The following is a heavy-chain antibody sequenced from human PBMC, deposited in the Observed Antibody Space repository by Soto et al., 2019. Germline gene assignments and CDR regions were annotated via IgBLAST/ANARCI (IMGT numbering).Heavy chain of an antibody. Sequence: PGGSLRLSCAASGFTFSNYAMHWVRQAPGKGLEWVAFIWYDETNKYYGDSVKGRFTISRDNSKNTLYLYMNSLGAEDTAVYFCARGFIKGQALTMLDYWGQGTLVTVSS. CDR2: IWYDETNK. CDR1: GFTFSNYA. J-gene: IGHJ4*02. V-gene: IGHV3-33*01. CDR3: ARGFIKGQALTMLDY. D-gene: IGHD2-2*01.